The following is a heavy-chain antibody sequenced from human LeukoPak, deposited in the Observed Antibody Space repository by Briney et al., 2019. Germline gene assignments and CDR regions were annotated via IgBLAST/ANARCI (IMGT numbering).Heavy chain of an antibody. D-gene: IGHD2-2*01. CDR3: AIIPAAPMHNPNAVDT. CDR1: GYTFTGYF. V-gene: IGHV1-2*02. J-gene: IGHJ3*02. Sequence: ASVKVSCKASGYTFTGYFMHWVRQAPTQGLEWMGWVNPNNSGTFYSQKFQGRITMTRDTSISTAYMELSRLTSDDTAMYFCAIIPAAPMHNPNAVDTWGQGTMVTVSS. CDR2: VNPNNSGT.